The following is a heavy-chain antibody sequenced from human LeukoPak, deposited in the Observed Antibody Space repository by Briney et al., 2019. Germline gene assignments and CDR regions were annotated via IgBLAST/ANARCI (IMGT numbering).Heavy chain of an antibody. J-gene: IGHJ5*02. CDR2: IIPIFGTA. Sequence: SVKVSCKASGGTFSSYAISWVRQAPGQGLEWMGGIIPIFGTANYAQKFQGRVTITTDESTSTAYMELSSLRSEDTAVYYCARGAAHPQNWFDPWGQGTLVTVSS. V-gene: IGHV1-69*05. CDR3: ARGAAHPQNWFDP. D-gene: IGHD6-13*01. CDR1: GGTFSSYA.